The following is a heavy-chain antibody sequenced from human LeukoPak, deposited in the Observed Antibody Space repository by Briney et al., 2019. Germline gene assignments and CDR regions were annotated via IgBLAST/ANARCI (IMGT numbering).Heavy chain of an antibody. CDR2: INPSGGRT. CDR1: GYTFTSYY. CDR3: ARDLGLNYDFWSGPKDY. J-gene: IGHJ4*02. D-gene: IGHD3-3*01. V-gene: IGHV1-46*01. Sequence: GASVKVSCKASGYTFTSYYMHWVRQAPGQGLEWMGIINPSGGRTSYAQKFQGRVTMTRDTSTSTVYMELSSLRSEDTAVYYCARDLGLNYDFWSGPKDYWGQGTLVTVSS.